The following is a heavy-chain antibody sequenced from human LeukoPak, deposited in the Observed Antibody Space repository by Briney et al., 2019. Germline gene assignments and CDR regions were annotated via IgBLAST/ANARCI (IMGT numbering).Heavy chain of an antibody. V-gene: IGHV3-NL1*01. Sequence: GRSLRLSCAASGFTFSTYGMHWVRQAPGKGLKWVSVIYSGGSTYYADSVKGRFTISRHTSKNTLYLQMTGLRAEDTAVYYCARGYYYDSRGHNSDAFDIWGQGTMVTVSS. CDR1: GFTFSTYG. J-gene: IGHJ3*02. D-gene: IGHD3-22*01. CDR2: IYSGGST. CDR3: ARGYYYDSRGHNSDAFDI.